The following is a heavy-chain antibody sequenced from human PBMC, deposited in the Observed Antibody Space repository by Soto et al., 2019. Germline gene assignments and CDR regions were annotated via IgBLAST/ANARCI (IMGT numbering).Heavy chain of an antibody. CDR1: GFSVSSGIYY. J-gene: IGHJ4*02. CDR2: IYYSGST. Sequence: SETLSLTCTFSGFSVSSGIYYWSWIRQPPGKGLEWIGCIYYSGSTNYNPSLKSRVTISVDTSKNQFSLNLRSVTAADTAVYYCARGRWLQLIYFDYWGQGTLVTVSS. CDR3: ARGRWLQLIYFDY. V-gene: IGHV4-61*01. D-gene: IGHD5-12*01.